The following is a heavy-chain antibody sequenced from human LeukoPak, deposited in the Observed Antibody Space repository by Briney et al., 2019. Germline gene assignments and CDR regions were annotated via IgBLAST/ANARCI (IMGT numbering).Heavy chain of an antibody. CDR3: AKLVPAAAGTRFDS. Sequence: PGGSLRLSCAASGFTFSNYAMSWVRQAPGKGLEWVSDISGGGGSTYYADSVKGRFTISRDNSKNALYLQMNSLRAEYTAIYYCAKLVPAAAGTRFDSRGQRTLVTVSP. CDR1: GFTFSNYA. J-gene: IGHJ4*02. CDR2: ISGGGGST. D-gene: IGHD6-13*01. V-gene: IGHV3-23*01.